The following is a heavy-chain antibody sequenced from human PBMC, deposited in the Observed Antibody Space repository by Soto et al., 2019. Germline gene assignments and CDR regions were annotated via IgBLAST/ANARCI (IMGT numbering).Heavy chain of an antibody. J-gene: IGHJ3*01. V-gene: IGHV4-30-4*01. CDR1: GGSVSSGDYY. D-gene: IGHD1-26*01. CDR2: IHYSGST. Sequence: QVQLRESGPGLVKPSQTLSLTCTVSGGSVSSGDYYWSWIRQPPGKDLEWIGYIHYSGSTYYNPSLKSRLTISVDTSKNQFSLKLSSVTAADTAVYFCASDRLVGVPVWGQGTMVSVSS. CDR3: ASDRLVGVPV.